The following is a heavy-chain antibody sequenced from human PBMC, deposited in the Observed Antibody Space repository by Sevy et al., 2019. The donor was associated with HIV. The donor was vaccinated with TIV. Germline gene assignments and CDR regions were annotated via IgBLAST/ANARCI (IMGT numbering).Heavy chain of an antibody. V-gene: IGHV4-59*01. CDR1: GGSISSYY. CDR2: IYYSGST. Sequence: SETLSLTCTVSGGSISSYYWSWIRQPPGKGLEWIGYIYYSGSTNYNPSLKSRVTISVDTSQNQFSLKLSSVTAADTAVYYCARSSTEYTVTPFDYWGQGTLVTVSS. CDR3: ARSSTEYTVTPFDY. D-gene: IGHD4-17*01. J-gene: IGHJ4*02.